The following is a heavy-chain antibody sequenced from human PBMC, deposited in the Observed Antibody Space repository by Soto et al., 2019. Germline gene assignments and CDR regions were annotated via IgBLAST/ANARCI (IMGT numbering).Heavy chain of an antibody. CDR1: GITFSDLH. CDR3: AAVRGSLGSLSFDY. V-gene: IGHV1-69-2*01. Sequence: EVLLQQSGAEAREPGGVVKMACAVSGITFSDLHMHWVKQAPGKGLEWVGLVEVENDDRLYAEKYRGRLNINTDTSSNTSYMELTSLKSDDTAIYFCAAVRGSLGSLSFDYWGQGTPVTVSA. J-gene: IGHJ4*02. CDR2: VEVENDDR. D-gene: IGHD1-26*01.